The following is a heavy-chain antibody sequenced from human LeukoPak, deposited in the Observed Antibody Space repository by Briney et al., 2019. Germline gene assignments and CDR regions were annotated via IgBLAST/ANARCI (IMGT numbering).Heavy chain of an antibody. CDR2: ISAYNGDT. D-gene: IGHD3-10*01. Sequence: ASVTVSCTASGYTFSSYGISWLRQAPGQGPEWMGWISAYNGDTNYAQKFQGRVSMTTDTSTSTAYMELRSLRSDDTAVYYCARDTFGELYKWFDPWGQGTLVTVSS. CDR3: ARDTFGELYKWFDP. CDR1: GYTFSSYG. V-gene: IGHV1-18*01. J-gene: IGHJ5*02.